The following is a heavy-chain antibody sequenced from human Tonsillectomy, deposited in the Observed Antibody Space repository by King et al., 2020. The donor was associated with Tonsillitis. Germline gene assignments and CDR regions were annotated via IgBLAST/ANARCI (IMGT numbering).Heavy chain of an antibody. V-gene: IGHV3-30*04. CDR3: ARDPGGNFDY. D-gene: IGHD2-15*01. CDR1: GFTFSRYT. Sequence: MQLVQSGGGVVQPGRSLRLSCAASGFTFSRYTMHWVRQAPGKGLEWVAVISYDGSNKYYADSVKGRFTISRDNSKNTQYLQMNSLRGEDTAVYYCARDPGGNFDYWGQGILVTVSS. CDR2: ISYDGSNK. J-gene: IGHJ4*02.